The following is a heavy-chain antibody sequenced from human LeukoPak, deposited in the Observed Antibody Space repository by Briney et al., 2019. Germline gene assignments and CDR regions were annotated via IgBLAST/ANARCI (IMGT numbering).Heavy chain of an antibody. D-gene: IGHD3-16*01. V-gene: IGHV3-21*01. Sequence: GGSLRLSCAASGFTFSDYYMTWVRQAPGKGLEWVSSISKSGNYIYYADSVKGRFTISRDNAKKALYLQMNSLTVEDTAVYYCVRDSGGYFDYWGQGTLVIVSS. CDR2: ISKSGNYI. CDR3: VRDSGGYFDY. J-gene: IGHJ4*02. CDR1: GFTFSDYY.